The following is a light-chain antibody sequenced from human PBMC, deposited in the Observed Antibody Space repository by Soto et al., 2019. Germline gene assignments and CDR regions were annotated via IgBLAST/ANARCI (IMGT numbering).Light chain of an antibody. CDR3: QQYNNWPPQIT. V-gene: IGKV3-15*01. CDR2: GAS. CDR1: QSVSSN. J-gene: IGKJ5*01. Sequence: EIVMTQSPATLSVSPVERATLSCRAGQSVSSNLAWYQQKPGQAPRLLIYGASPRATGIPARFSGSGSGTEFSLTISSLQSEDFAVYYCQQYNNWPPQITFGQGTRLEI.